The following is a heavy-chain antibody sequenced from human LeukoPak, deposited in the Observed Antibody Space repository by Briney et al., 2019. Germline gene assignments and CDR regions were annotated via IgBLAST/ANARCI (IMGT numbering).Heavy chain of an antibody. J-gene: IGHJ6*02. CDR3: ARESRHEYCSSSSCHYYDGMDV. Sequence: PGGSLRLSCSASGFTFSSYAMHWVRQAPGKGLEYVSAISSNGGSTYYADSVKGRFTISRDNSWNTLYLQMNSLRAEDTAVYYCARESRHEYCSSSSCHYYDGMDVWGQGTTVTVSS. CDR1: GFTFSSYA. D-gene: IGHD2-2*01. V-gene: IGHV3-64*04. CDR2: ISSNGGST.